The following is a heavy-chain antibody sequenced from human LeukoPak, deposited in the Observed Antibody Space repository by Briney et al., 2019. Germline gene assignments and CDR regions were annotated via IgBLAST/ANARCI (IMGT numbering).Heavy chain of an antibody. D-gene: IGHD5-12*01. Sequence: GASAKVSCKASGYTFTGYYMHWVRQAPGQGLEWMGWINPNSGGTNYAQKFQGRVTMTRDTSISTAYMELSRLRSDDTAVYYCARDPGVSNDYFDYWGQGTLVTVSS. V-gene: IGHV1-2*02. J-gene: IGHJ4*02. CDR2: INPNSGGT. CDR1: GYTFTGYY. CDR3: ARDPGVSNDYFDY.